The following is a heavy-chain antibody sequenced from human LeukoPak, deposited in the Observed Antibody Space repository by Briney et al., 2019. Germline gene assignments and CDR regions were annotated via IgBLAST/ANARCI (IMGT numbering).Heavy chain of an antibody. V-gene: IGHV3-21*01. CDR3: ARVFGSSSSLGYFDY. CDR1: GFTFSSYA. CDR2: ISSSSSYI. Sequence: GGSLRLSCAASGFTFSSYAMSWVRQAPGKGLEWVSSISSSSSYIYYADSVKGRFTISRDNAKNSLYLQMNSLRAEDTAVYYCARVFGSSSSLGYFDYWGQGTLVTVSS. J-gene: IGHJ4*02. D-gene: IGHD6-6*01.